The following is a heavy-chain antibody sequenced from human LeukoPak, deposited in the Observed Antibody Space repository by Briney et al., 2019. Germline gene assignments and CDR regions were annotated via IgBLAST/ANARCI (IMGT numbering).Heavy chain of an antibody. CDR1: GGSISSSSYY. CDR3: ARLPDDFWSGYYRRYWFDP. V-gene: IGHV4-39*01. J-gene: IGHJ5*02. CDR2: IYYSGST. Sequence: SETLSLTCTVSGGSISSSSYYWGWIRQPPGKGLEWIGSIYYSGSTYYNPSLKSRVTISVDTSKNQFSLKLSSVTAADTAVYYCARLPDDFWSGYYRRYWFDPWGQGTLVTVSS. D-gene: IGHD3-3*01.